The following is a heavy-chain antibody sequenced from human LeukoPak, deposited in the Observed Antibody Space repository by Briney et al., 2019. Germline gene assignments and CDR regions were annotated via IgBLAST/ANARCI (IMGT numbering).Heavy chain of an antibody. Sequence: GGSLRLSCAVSGFTFSDYYMSWIRQAPGKGQEWVSYISSGGSTISHADSVKGRFTISRDNSKNTLYLQMNSLRAEDTAVYYCAKDRKRLYSSSWFTPYNWFDPWGQGTLVTVSS. J-gene: IGHJ5*02. V-gene: IGHV3-11*01. D-gene: IGHD6-13*01. CDR2: ISSGGSTI. CDR3: AKDRKRLYSSSWFTPYNWFDP. CDR1: GFTFSDYY.